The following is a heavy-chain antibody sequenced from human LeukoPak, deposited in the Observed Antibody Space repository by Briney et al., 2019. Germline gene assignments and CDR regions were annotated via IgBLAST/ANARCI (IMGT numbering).Heavy chain of an antibody. CDR3: ARSLIDSSGYYPLYFDY. Sequence: APVKVSCKASGYTFTSYGISWVRQAPGQGLEWMGWISAYNGNTNYAQKLQGRVTMTTDTSTSTAYMELRSLRSDDTAVYYCARSLIDSSGYYPLYFDYWGQGTLVTVSS. CDR2: ISAYNGNT. CDR1: GYTFTSYG. J-gene: IGHJ4*02. D-gene: IGHD3-22*01. V-gene: IGHV1-18*01.